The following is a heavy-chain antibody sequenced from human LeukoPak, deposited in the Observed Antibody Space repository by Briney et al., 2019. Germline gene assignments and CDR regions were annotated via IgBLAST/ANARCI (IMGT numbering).Heavy chain of an antibody. CDR3: ANNDYNNPEG. Sequence: TGGSLRLSCAASGFTLSNYDMSWFRQAPGKGLAWVSAISGRGGRTYYADSVKGRFTISRDHPKNTLYLQMNSLRAEDTAVYYCANNDYNNPEGWGQGTPVTVSS. V-gene: IGHV3-23*01. CDR1: GFTLSNYD. D-gene: IGHD4-11*01. J-gene: IGHJ4*02. CDR2: ISGRGGRT.